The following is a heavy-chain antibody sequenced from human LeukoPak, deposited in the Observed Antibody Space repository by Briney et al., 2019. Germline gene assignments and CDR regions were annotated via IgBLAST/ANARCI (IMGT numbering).Heavy chain of an antibody. V-gene: IGHV1-8*01. D-gene: IGHD2-21*01. Sequence: ASVKVSCKASGYTFTSYDINWVRQATGQGLEWMGWMNPNSGNTGYAQKFQGRVTMTRDTSTSTVYMELSSLRSEDTAVYYCARAPTISYCGGDCYETLFDYWGQGTLVTVSS. CDR3: ARAPTISYCGGDCYETLFDY. J-gene: IGHJ4*02. CDR1: GYTFTSYD. CDR2: MNPNSGNT.